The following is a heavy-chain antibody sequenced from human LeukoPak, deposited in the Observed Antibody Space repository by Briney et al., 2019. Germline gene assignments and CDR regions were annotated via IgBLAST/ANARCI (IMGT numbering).Heavy chain of an antibody. Sequence: SETLSLTCTVSGGSINSYWSWIRQPAGKGLEWIGRISGSGTITYNPALQSRLSISIDTSRNQFSLKLMSVTAADTAVYYCARLLRVGYCSTTTCNWFDPWGQGTLVTVSS. V-gene: IGHV4-4*07. CDR3: ARLLRVGYCSTTTCNWFDP. CDR1: GGSINSY. D-gene: IGHD2-2*03. CDR2: ISGSGTI. J-gene: IGHJ5*02.